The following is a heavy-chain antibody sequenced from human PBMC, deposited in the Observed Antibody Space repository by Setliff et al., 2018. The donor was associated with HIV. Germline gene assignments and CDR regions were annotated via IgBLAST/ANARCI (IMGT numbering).Heavy chain of an antibody. CDR3: ARDVGYCTATSCQTGFDY. CDR2: ISVHNDNS. D-gene: IGHD2-8*02. CDR1: TNTFLNYG. J-gene: IGHJ4*02. Sequence: ASVKVSCKASTNTFLNYGISWVRQAPGQGLEWMGWISVHNDNSNYAQRFRDRVTMTTDIPTSTAYMELRGLRSDDTAVYYCARDVGYCTATSCQTGFDYWGQGTLVIVSS. V-gene: IGHV1-18*01.